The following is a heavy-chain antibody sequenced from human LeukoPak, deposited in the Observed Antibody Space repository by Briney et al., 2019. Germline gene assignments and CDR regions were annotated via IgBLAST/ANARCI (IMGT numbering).Heavy chain of an antibody. D-gene: IGHD4-23*01. Sequence: PGGSLRLSCAVSGFTVSSNYMSWVRQAPGKGLEWVSIIYSGGSTSYADSVKGRFTISTDNSKNTLYLHMNSLRADDTAVYYCARPGFNSWGPPEYWGQGTLVTVSS. CDR3: ARPGFNSWGPPEY. J-gene: IGHJ4*02. CDR1: GFTVSSNY. V-gene: IGHV3-53*01. CDR2: IYSGGST.